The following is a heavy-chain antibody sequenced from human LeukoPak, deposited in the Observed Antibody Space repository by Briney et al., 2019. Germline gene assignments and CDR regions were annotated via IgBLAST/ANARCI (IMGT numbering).Heavy chain of an antibody. Sequence: ASVTVSFKASGYTFTIYGISWVRQAPGQGLEWMGWISAYNGNTNYAQELQGRVTMTTDTSTSTAYMELRSLRSDDTAVYYCARDDRSGSYSEGDYWGQGTLVTVSS. D-gene: IGHD1-26*01. CDR2: ISAYNGNT. V-gene: IGHV1-18*01. CDR1: GYTFTIYG. CDR3: ARDDRSGSYSEGDY. J-gene: IGHJ4*02.